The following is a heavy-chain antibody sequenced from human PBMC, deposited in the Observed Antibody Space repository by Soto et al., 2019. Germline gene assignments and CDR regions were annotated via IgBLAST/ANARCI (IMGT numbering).Heavy chain of an antibody. D-gene: IGHD3-22*01. J-gene: IGHJ3*02. Sequence: GGSLRLSCAASGFTFSSYSMNWVRQAPGKGLEWVSYISSSSSTIYYADSVKGRFTISRDNAKNSLYLKMNSLRDEETAVYYCASNYYDSSGFDIWGQGTMVTVSS. CDR1: GFTFSSYS. CDR3: ASNYYDSSGFDI. CDR2: ISSSSSTI. V-gene: IGHV3-48*02.